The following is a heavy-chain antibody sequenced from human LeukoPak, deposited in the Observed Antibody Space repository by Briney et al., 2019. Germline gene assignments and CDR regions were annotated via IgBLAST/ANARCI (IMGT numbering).Heavy chain of an antibody. CDR3: ARDYGYNSYFDY. CDR2: IIPIFGTA. Sequence: GASVKVSCKASGGTFSSYAISWVRQAPGQGLEWMGGIIPIFGTANYAQKFQGRVTITADESTSTAYMELSSLRSEDTAVYYCARDYGYNSYFDYWGQGTLVTVSS. D-gene: IGHD5-24*01. V-gene: IGHV1-69*13. J-gene: IGHJ4*02. CDR1: GGTFSSYA.